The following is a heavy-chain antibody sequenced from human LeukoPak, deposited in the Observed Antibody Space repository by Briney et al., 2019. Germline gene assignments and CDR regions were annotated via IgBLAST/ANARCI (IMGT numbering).Heavy chain of an antibody. CDR3: ARGSYYYDSSGTTYCFDY. D-gene: IGHD3-22*01. CDR1: GYTFTSYY. Sequence: GASVKVSCKASGYTFTSYYMHWVRQAPGQGLECMGIINPSGGSTSYAQKFQGRVTMTRDTSTSTVYMELSSLRSEDTAVYYCARGSYYYDSSGTTYCFDYWGQGTLVTVSS. CDR2: INPSGGST. J-gene: IGHJ4*02. V-gene: IGHV1-46*01.